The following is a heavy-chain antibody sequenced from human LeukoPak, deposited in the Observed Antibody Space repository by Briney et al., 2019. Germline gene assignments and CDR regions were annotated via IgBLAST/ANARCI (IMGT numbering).Heavy chain of an antibody. J-gene: IGHJ4*02. Sequence: GGSLRLSCAASGFTVSSNYMSWVRQAPGKGLEWVSVIYSGGSTYYADSVKGRFTTSRDNSKNTLYLQMNSLRAEDTAVYYCARGGSGWYYFDYWGQGTLVTVSS. D-gene: IGHD6-19*01. CDR1: GFTVSSNY. CDR3: ARGGSGWYYFDY. V-gene: IGHV3-53*01. CDR2: IYSGGST.